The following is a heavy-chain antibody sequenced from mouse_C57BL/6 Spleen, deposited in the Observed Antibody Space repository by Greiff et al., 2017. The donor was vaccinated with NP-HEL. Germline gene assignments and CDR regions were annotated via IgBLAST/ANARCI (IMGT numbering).Heavy chain of an antibody. CDR3: ASDSSGPWFAY. CDR2: IYPGDGDT. J-gene: IGHJ3*01. CDR1: GYAFSSSW. D-gene: IGHD3-2*02. V-gene: IGHV1-82*01. Sequence: QVQLKESGPELVKPGASVKISCKASGYAFSSSWMNWVKQRPGKGLEWIGRIYPGDGDTNYNGKFKGKATLTADKSSSTAYMQLSSLTSEDSAVYFCASDSSGPWFAYWGQGTLVTVSA.